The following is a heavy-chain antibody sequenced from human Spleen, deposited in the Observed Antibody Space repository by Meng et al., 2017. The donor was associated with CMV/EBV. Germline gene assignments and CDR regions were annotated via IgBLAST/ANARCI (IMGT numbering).Heavy chain of an antibody. J-gene: IGHJ4*02. Sequence: ETLSLTCAASGFTFSSHGMHWVRQAPGKGLEWVSAISGSGGSTYYADSVKGRFTISRDNSKNTLYLQMNSLRAEDTAVYYCAKGPDCSSTSCYADYWGQGTLVTVSS. CDR1: GFTFSSHG. D-gene: IGHD2-2*01. V-gene: IGHV3-23*01. CDR2: ISGSGGST. CDR3: AKGPDCSSTSCYADY.